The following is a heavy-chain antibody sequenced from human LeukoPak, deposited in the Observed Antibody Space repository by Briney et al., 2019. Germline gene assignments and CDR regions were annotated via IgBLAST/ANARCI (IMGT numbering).Heavy chain of an antibody. CDR1: AFTFSNYA. CDR2: ISNDGSKK. D-gene: IGHD5-12*01. CDR3: ARSGLP. Sequence: GGSLRLSCAASAFTFSNYALHWVRQAPGRGLEWMAAISNDGSKKYYADSVKGRFTISRDNAKNSLYLQMNSLRAEDTAVYYCARSGLPWGQGTLVTVSS. J-gene: IGHJ5*02. V-gene: IGHV3-30-3*01.